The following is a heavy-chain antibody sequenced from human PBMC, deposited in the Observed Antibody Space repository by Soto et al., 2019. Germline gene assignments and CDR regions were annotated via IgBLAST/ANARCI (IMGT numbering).Heavy chain of an antibody. CDR2: IFHDGTA. CDR1: GVSISSGNW. V-gene: IGHV4-4*02. J-gene: IGHJ5*02. CDR3: ARGGVRYWFDP. Sequence: PSETLSLTCAVSGVSISSGNWWTWVRQTPQRGLEYIGEIFHDGTANYYPSFERRVAISVDTSKSECSLSLTSVTAADTAVYYCARGGVRYWFDPWGQGTLVTVSS.